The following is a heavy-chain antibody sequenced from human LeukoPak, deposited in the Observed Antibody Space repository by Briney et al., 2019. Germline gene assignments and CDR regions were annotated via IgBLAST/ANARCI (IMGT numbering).Heavy chain of an antibody. J-gene: IGHJ4*02. CDR1: GGSISSYY. V-gene: IGHV4-59*08. CDR2: IYYSGST. Sequence: SETLSLTCTVAGGSISSYYWSWIRQPPGKGLEWIGYIYYSGSTSYNPSLNSRVTISLDTSKNQFSLNLSSVTAADTAVYYCARRESSGFFDYWGQGTLVTVSS. CDR3: ARRESSGFFDY. D-gene: IGHD6-19*01.